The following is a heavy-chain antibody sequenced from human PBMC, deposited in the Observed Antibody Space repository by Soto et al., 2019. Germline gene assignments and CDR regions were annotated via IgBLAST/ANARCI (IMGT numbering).Heavy chain of an antibody. D-gene: IGHD6-25*01. V-gene: IGHV3-23*01. CDR3: AKSPRPMAAAKKYGMDA. J-gene: IGHJ6*02. CDR2: VTTDGVRT. CDR1: GFTFRSYV. Sequence: PGGSLRLSCAASGFTFRSYVMTWVRQAAGKGLEWVSSVTTDGVRTYFADSVKGRFTISRDNSKSTLYLQMNSLRAEDTAVYYCAKSPRPMAAAKKYGMDAWGQGTTVTVSS.